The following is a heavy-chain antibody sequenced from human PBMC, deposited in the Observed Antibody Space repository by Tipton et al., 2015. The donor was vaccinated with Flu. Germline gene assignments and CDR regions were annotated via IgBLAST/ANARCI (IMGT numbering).Heavy chain of an antibody. Sequence: GSLRLSCAASGFTFSSYWMSWVRQAPGKGLEWVANIKQDGSEKYYVDSVKGRFTISRDNAKNSLYLQMNSLRAEDTAVYYCARGRGYDSSGYYYGFYYFDYWGQGTLVTVSS. V-gene: IGHV3-7*01. CDR3: ARGRGYDSSGYYYGFYYFDY. J-gene: IGHJ4*02. D-gene: IGHD3-22*01. CDR1: GFTFSSYW. CDR2: IKQDGSEK.